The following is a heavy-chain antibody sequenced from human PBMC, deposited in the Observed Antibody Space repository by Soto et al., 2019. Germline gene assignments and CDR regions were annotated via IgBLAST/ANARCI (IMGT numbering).Heavy chain of an antibody. V-gene: IGHV3-11*01. Sequence: GGSLRLSCAASGFPFSGYYMHWIRQAPGKGMEWVSYISGSGSTIKYTDSVKGRFTISRDNAKKSLYLQMNSLRTENTAVYFCSREYWYSSSSTPAFDDCGQGTQVTVTS. CDR3: SREYWYSSSSTPAFDD. CDR2: ISGSGSTI. D-gene: IGHD6-6*01. CDR1: GFPFSGYY. J-gene: IGHJ4*02.